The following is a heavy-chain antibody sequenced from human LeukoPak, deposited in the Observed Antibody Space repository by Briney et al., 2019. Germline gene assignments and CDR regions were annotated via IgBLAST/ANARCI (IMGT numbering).Heavy chain of an antibody. CDR2: VYYSGNT. CDR1: GDSIGSSSDY. CDR3: AKVFSQHDS. D-gene: IGHD3-3*01. V-gene: IGHV4-39*07. J-gene: IGHJ5*01. Sequence: SETLSLTCTVSGDSIGSSSDYWGWIRQPPGKGLEWIGSVYYSGNTYSNPSLKSRVTISVDTSKNQFSLKLRSVTAADTAVYYCAKVFSQHDSWGRGILVTVSS.